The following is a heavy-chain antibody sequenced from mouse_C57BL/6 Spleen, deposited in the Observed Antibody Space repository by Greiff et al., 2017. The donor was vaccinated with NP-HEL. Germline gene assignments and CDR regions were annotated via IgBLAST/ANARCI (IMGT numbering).Heavy chain of an antibody. CDR3: TTRYGSSSWYFDY. V-gene: IGHV14-4*01. CDR2: IDPENGDT. Sequence: EVQLQQSGAELVRPGASVKLSCTASGFNIKDDYMHWVKQRPEQGLEWIGWIDPENGDTEYASKFQGKATITADTSSNTAYLQLSSLTSEDTAVYYCTTRYGSSSWYFDYWGQGTTLTVSS. J-gene: IGHJ2*01. CDR1: GFNIKDDY. D-gene: IGHD1-1*01.